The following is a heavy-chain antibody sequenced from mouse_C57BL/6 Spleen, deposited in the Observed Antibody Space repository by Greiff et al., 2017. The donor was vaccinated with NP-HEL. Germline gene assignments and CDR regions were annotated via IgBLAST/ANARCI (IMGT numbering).Heavy chain of an antibody. CDR3: ASSQGYYGNYGAMDY. V-gene: IGHV2-6*01. D-gene: IGHD2-1*01. CDR2: IWGVGST. CDR1: GFSLTSYG. Sequence: QVQLQQSGPGLVAPSQSLSITCTVSGFSLTSYGVDWVRQSPGKGLEWLGVIWGVGSTNYNSALKSRLSISKDNSKSQVFLKMNSLQTDDTAMYYCASSQGYYGNYGAMDYWGQGTSVTVSS. J-gene: IGHJ4*01.